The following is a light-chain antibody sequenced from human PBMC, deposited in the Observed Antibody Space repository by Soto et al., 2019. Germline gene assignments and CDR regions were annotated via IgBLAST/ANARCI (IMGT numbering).Light chain of an antibody. CDR2: VAS. CDR1: QTISRS. J-gene: IGKJ2*01. Sequence: DIQMTQSPSSLSAYVGDRVTITCRASQTISRSLHWYQQRPGKGPKLLIYVASTLESGVPSRFSGSGSGTDFTLTISGLQPEDSATYYCQQSDSTTFTFGQGTKVEI. CDR3: QQSDSTTFT. V-gene: IGKV1-39*01.